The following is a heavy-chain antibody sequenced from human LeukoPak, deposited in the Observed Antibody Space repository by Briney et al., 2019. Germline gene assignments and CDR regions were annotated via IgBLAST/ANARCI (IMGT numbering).Heavy chain of an antibody. J-gene: IGHJ4*02. CDR2: IYPGDSDT. D-gene: IGHD3-9*01. CDR3: VRQFDWGGYFDY. CDR1: GYSFTSYW. Sequence: GESLKISCKGSGYSFTSYWIGWGRQLPGKGLEGMGIIYPGDSDTRYSPSFQGQVTISADKSISTAYLQWSSLKASDTAMYYCVRQFDWGGYFDYWGQGTLVTVSS. V-gene: IGHV5-51*01.